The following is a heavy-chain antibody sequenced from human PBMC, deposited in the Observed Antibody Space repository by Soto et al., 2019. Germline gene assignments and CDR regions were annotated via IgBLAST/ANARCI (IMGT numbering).Heavy chain of an antibody. V-gene: IGHV3-74*01. CDR3: AKDGQSGFWSGYYLDV. CDR2: ISIDGSRT. D-gene: IGHD3-3*01. CDR1: GFTFSSYW. J-gene: IGHJ4*02. Sequence: GGSLRLSCAASGFTFSSYWMHWVRQAPGEGLVWVSRISIDGSRTNYADSVKGRFTISRDNAKNTLYLQMNGLRAEDTAVYYCAKDGQSGFWSGYYLDVWGQGTLVTVSS.